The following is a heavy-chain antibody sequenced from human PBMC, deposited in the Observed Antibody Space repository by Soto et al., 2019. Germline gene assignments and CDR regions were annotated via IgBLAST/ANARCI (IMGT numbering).Heavy chain of an antibody. D-gene: IGHD3-22*01. CDR3: ARGSGYYYWDDY. Sequence: QVQLVQSGAEEKKPGASVKVSCKASGYTFTSYAMHWVRQAPGQRLEWMGWINAGNGNTKYSQKFQGRVTITRDTSASTAYRSLSSLRAEGTAVYYCARGSGYYYWDDYWGQGTLVTVSS. CDR2: INAGNGNT. CDR1: GYTFTSYA. J-gene: IGHJ4*02. V-gene: IGHV1-3*05.